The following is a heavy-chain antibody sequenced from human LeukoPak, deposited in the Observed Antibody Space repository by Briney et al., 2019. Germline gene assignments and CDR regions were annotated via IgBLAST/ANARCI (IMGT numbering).Heavy chain of an antibody. J-gene: IGHJ4*02. Sequence: PGGSLRLSCAAAGFTFSSYAMNCVRQAPGKGLERVSSISSSSSYIFYPDSVKGRFTISRDNAKNSLYLQMNSLRAEDTAVYYCARDQYPQPPGAHGLDYWGQGTLVTVSS. CDR3: ARDQYPQPPGAHGLDY. CDR2: ISSSSSYI. D-gene: IGHD2-2*01. CDR1: GFTFSSYA. V-gene: IGHV3-21*01.